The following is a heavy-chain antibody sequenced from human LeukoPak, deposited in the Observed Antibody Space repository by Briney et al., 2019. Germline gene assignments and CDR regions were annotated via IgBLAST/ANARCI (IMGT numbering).Heavy chain of an antibody. Sequence: SVKVSCKASGGTFSSYAISWVRQAPGQGLEWMGGIIPIFGTANYAQKFQGRVTITADESTSTAYMELSSLRSEDTAVYYCAREVTIFGVQKRAFDIWGQGTMVTVSS. D-gene: IGHD3-3*01. CDR1: GGTFSSYA. CDR3: AREVTIFGVQKRAFDI. V-gene: IGHV1-69*13. J-gene: IGHJ3*02. CDR2: IIPIFGTA.